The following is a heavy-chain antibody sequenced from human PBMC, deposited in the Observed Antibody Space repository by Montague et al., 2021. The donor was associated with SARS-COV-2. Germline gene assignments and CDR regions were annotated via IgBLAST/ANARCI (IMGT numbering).Heavy chain of an antibody. D-gene: IGHD3-10*01. CDR2: IYPGDSDV. J-gene: IGHJ4*02. V-gene: IGHV5-51*01. CDR1: GYTFTKYP. CDR3: ARPGGGSGSYYEA. Sequence: QSGAEVKKSGESLKISCTTSGYTFTKYPIGWVRQMPGKGLGSMGIIYPGDSDVRYSPSFQGQVTISADKSISTAYLQWNTLKAADTAIYYCARPGGGSGSYYEAGGEGALVTVSS.